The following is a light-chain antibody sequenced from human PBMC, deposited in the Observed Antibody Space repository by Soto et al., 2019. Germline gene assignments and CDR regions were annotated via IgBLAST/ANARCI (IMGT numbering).Light chain of an antibody. V-gene: IGLV8-61*01. CDR3: ALYLGSGIMV. Sequence: QAVVTQEPSFSVSPGGTVTLTCGLTSGSVSILYYPSWYQQTPGQTPRTLIYSTNTRSSGVPDRFSGSILGTKAALTITGAKAEDESHYYCALYLGSGIMVFGGGTKLTVL. CDR1: SGSVSILYY. J-gene: IGLJ3*02. CDR2: STN.